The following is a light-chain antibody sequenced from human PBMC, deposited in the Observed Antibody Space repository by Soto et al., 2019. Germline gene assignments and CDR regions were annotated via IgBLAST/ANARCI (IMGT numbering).Light chain of an antibody. Sequence: ETVVTQSPATLSVSPGERATLSCRASQSVSNNFGWYQQKPGQAPRLLIHGASTRATGIPARFSSSEPGTEFNLTISSLQSEDFAVYYCQQYNNWPPAFGQGTKVEIK. CDR1: QSVSNN. CDR3: QQYNNWPPA. V-gene: IGKV3D-15*01. CDR2: GAS. J-gene: IGKJ1*01.